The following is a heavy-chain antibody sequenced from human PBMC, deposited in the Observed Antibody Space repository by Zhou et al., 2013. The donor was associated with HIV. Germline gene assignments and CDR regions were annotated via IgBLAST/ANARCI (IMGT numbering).Heavy chain of an antibody. V-gene: IGHV1-2*02. D-gene: IGHD7-27*01. Sequence: QVQLVQSGAEVVKPGASVKVSCKASGYTFSDYYIYWVRQAPGQGLEWMGWMNSDSGGTNSAQKFQGRVTMTRDTSTSTAYMELSRLRYDDTAVYYCARDLDWGHLDAFEIWGQGTMVTVSS. CDR2: MNSDSGGT. CDR1: GYTFSDYY. J-gene: IGHJ3*02. CDR3: ARDLDWGHLDAFEI.